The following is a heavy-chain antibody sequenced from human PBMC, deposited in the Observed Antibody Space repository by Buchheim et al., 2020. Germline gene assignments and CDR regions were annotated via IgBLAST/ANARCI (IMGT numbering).Heavy chain of an antibody. CDR2: INIDGSST. J-gene: IGHJ4*02. CDR1: GFTFISYW. D-gene: IGHD1-26*01. CDR3: ARGSGSRYY. Sequence: EVQLVESGGGLVQPGGSLRLSCAASGFTFISYWMHWVRQAPGKGLVWVSRINIDGSSTSYADSVKGRLTISRENAKKTLYLQMNSLRAEDTAVYYCARGSGSRYYWGQGTL. V-gene: IGHV3-74*01.